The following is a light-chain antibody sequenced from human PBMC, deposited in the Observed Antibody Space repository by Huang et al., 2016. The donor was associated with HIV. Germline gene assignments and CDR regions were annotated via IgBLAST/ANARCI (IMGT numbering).Light chain of an antibody. J-gene: IGKJ2*01. Sequence: DIQMTPSPSTLSASVGYRVTSTFRASLSISSWLAWYQQKPGKAPKLLIYKASSLERGVPSRFSGSGSGTECTLTISSLQPDDFATYYCQQYTTYFPTFGQGTKLEIK. CDR3: QQYTTYFPT. CDR2: KAS. V-gene: IGKV1-5*03. CDR1: LSISSW.